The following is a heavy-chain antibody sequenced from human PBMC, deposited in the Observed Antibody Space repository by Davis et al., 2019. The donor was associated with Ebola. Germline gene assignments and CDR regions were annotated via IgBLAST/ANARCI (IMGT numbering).Heavy chain of an antibody. J-gene: IGHJ4*02. CDR1: GFIFSNYA. CDR3: ARDNYGCDY. Sequence: GESLKISCAASGFIFSNYAMHWVRQAPGKGLEWVAIISYDGSNEYYADSVKGRFTISRDNSMNTLYLQMNSLRAEDTAVYYCARDNYGCDYWGQGTLVTVSS. CDR2: ISYDGSNE. D-gene: IGHD3-10*01. V-gene: IGHV3-30-3*01.